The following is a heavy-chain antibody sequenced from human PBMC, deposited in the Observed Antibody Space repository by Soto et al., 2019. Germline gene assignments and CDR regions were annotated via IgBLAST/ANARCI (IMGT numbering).Heavy chain of an antibody. CDR2: ISHDGSNK. D-gene: IGHD1-26*01. CDR3: AKDRPVKARSGSLSS. J-gene: IGHJ5*02. CDR1: GFIFSNYG. Sequence: GGSLRLSCATSGFIFSNYGMHWVRQAPGKGLEWVALISHDGSNKYYSDSVNGRFTISRDNSKSTLYLQMNSLRTEDTAVYYCAKDRPVKARSGSLSSWGQGTLVTVSS. V-gene: IGHV3-30*18.